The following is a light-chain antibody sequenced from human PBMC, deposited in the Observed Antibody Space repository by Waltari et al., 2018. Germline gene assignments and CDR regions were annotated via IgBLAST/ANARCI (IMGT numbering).Light chain of an antibody. CDR3: QHFNSDPYT. Sequence: AIQLTQSPSSLSASVGDRVTITCRASQGISSALAWYQQKPGKAPKLLIYDASSLESGVPSRFSGSGSGTDFTLTISSLQPEDVATYYGQHFNSDPYTFGQGTKLEIK. V-gene: IGKV1-13*02. J-gene: IGKJ2*01. CDR2: DAS. CDR1: QGISSA.